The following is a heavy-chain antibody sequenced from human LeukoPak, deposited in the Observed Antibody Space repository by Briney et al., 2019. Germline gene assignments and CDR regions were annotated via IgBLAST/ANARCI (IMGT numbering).Heavy chain of an antibody. CDR1: GFSLSTSGVG. Sequence: SGPTLVKPTQTLTLTCTFSGFSLSTSGVGVGWIRQPPGKALGWLALIYWDDDKRYSPSLKSRLSITKDTSKNQVILTMTNMDPVDTATYYSGHFVWRDYYDSSGYTFDYWGQGTLVTVSS. CDR2: IYWDDDK. D-gene: IGHD3-22*01. J-gene: IGHJ4*02. CDR3: GHFVWRDYYDSSGYTFDY. V-gene: IGHV2-5*02.